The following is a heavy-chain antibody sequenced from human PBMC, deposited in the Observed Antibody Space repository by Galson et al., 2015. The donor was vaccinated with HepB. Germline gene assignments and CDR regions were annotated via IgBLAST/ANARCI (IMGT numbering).Heavy chain of an antibody. CDR3: ARDRSGYYSFDN. D-gene: IGHD3-22*01. CDR1: GFTFSSYG. Sequence: SLRLSCAASGFTFSSYGMHWVRQAPGKGLEWVAVIWYDGSNKYYADSVKGRFTISRDNSKNTLYLQMNSLRAEDTAVYYCARDRSGYYSFDNWGQGTLVTVSS. V-gene: IGHV3-33*01. CDR2: IWYDGSNK. J-gene: IGHJ4*02.